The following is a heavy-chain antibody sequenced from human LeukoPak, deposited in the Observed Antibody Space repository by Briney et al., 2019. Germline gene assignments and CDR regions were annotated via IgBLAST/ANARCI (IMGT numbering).Heavy chain of an antibody. D-gene: IGHD3-3*01. V-gene: IGHV1-18*01. CDR3: ARVGSVGITIFGVVIDWFDP. CDR1: GYTFTSYG. Sequence: GASVKVSCKASGYTFTSYGISWVRQAPGQGLEWMGWISAYNGNTNYAQKLQGRVTMTTDTSTSTAYMELRSLRSDDTAVYYCARVGSVGITIFGVVIDWFDPWGQGTLVTVSS. CDR2: ISAYNGNT. J-gene: IGHJ5*02.